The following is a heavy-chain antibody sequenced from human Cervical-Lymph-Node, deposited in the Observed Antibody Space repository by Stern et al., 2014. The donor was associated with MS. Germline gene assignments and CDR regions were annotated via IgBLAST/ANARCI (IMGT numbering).Heavy chain of an antibody. CDR2: IFYTGSS. CDR1: GGSISSDDYY. J-gene: IGHJ4*02. CDR3: ARRTYYSAAIDY. V-gene: IGHV4-30-4*01. Sequence: QVQLQESGPGLVKPSQTLSLTCNVSGGSISSDDYYWGWIRQPPGKGLEWIGYIFYTGSSHYNPSLKSRVVISVDTYNSQFSLRLSSVTAADTAVYYCARRTYYSAAIDYWGQGTLVTVSS. D-gene: IGHD3-10*01.